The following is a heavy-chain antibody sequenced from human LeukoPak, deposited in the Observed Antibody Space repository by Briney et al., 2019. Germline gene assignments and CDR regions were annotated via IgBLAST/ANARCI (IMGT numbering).Heavy chain of an antibody. V-gene: IGHV1-69-2*01. J-gene: IGHJ4*02. D-gene: IGHD3-16*02. Sequence: ASVKISCKVSGYTFTDYYMHWVQQAPGKGLEWMGLVDPEDGETIYAEKFQGRVTITADTSTDTAYMELSSLRSEDTAVYYCATMRKDYVWGIYLTQFDYWGQGTLVTVSS. CDR2: VDPEDGET. CDR3: ATMRKDYVWGIYLTQFDY. CDR1: GYTFTDYY.